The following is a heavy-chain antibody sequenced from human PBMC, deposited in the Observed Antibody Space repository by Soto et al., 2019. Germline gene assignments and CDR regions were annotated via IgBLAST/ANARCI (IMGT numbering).Heavy chain of an antibody. J-gene: IGHJ5*02. D-gene: IGHD3-10*01. CDR1: GCSISGGYH. CDR3: ARARGADRPNWFDP. CDR2: IFRSGAS. V-gene: IGHV4-38-2*01. Sequence: LSLTCAVSGCSISGGYHWGWIRQPPGKGLEWIASIFRSGASHYSPSLKSRGTISVDTSKNQFSLKLISVTAADTAVYYCARARGADRPNWFDPWGQGTQVTVSS.